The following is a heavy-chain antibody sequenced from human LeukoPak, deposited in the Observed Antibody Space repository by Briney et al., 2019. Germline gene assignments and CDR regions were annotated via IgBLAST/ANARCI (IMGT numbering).Heavy chain of an antibody. Sequence: GGSLRLSCVASGFTFSDYAMNWVRQAPGKGLEWVSTFRTNSGQVYYAESVRGRFTISRDNSKNTVYLQMSSLRAEDTALYYCARSVPDYTRFDYWGQGALVTVSS. D-gene: IGHD4-11*01. V-gene: IGHV3-23*01. CDR1: GFTFSDYA. J-gene: IGHJ4*02. CDR3: ARSVPDYTRFDY. CDR2: FRTNSGQV.